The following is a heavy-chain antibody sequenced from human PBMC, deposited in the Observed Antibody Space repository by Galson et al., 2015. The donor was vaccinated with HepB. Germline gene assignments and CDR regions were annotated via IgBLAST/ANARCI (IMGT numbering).Heavy chain of an antibody. V-gene: IGHV1-46*01. Sequence: SVKVSCKASGYIFTTYYIHWVRQAPGQGLEWMGVINCSGGRTSYAQKFQGRVSMTRDTSTSTVYMELSSLRYDDTAVYYCARKDSTGNWFDPWGQGTLVTVSS. J-gene: IGHJ5*02. CDR1: GYIFTTYY. D-gene: IGHD2-2*01. CDR2: INCSGGRT. CDR3: ARKDSTGNWFDP.